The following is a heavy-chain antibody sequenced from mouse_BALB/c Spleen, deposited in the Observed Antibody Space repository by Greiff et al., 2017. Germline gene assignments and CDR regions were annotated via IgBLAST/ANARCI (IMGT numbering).Heavy chain of an antibody. CDR2: INPGSGGT. V-gene: IGHV1-54*01. Sequence: QVQLQQSGAELVRPGTSVKVSCKASGYAFTNYLIEWVKQRPGQGLEWIGVINPGSGGTNYNEKFKGKATLTADKSSSTAYMQLSSLTSDDSAVYCCARDYGDFYYAMDYWGQGTAVTVSS. CDR1: GYAFTNYL. J-gene: IGHJ4*01. D-gene: IGHD2-13*01. CDR3: ARDYGDFYYAMDY.